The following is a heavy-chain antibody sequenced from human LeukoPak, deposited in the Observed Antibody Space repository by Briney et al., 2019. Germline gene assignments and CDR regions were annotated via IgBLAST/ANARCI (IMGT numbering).Heavy chain of an antibody. CDR1: GYTFTSYY. D-gene: IGHD2-15*01. V-gene: IGHV1-46*01. J-gene: IGHJ4*02. CDR3: ARDFSVHCSGGRCYYFDY. Sequence: ASVKVSCKASGYTFTSYYMHWVRQAPGQGLEWMGIIIPSGGSTSYAQKFQGRVTMTRDTSTSTVYMELSSLRSEDTAVYYCARDFSVHCSGGRCYYFDYWGQGTLVTVSS. CDR2: IIPSGGST.